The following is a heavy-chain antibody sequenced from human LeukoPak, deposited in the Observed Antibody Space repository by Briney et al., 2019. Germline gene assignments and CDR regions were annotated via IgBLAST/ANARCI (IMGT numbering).Heavy chain of an antibody. V-gene: IGHV4-61*01. J-gene: IGHJ4*02. CDR2: IYYSGST. CDR3: ARGPIDYYGSGSFPDY. D-gene: IGHD3-10*01. CDR1: GGSVSSGSYY. Sequence: PSETLSLTCTVSGGSVSSGSYYWRWIRQPPGKGLEWIGYIYYSGSTNYNPSLKSRVTISVDTSKNQFSLKLSSVTAADTAEYYCARGPIDYYGSGSFPDYWGQGTLVTVSS.